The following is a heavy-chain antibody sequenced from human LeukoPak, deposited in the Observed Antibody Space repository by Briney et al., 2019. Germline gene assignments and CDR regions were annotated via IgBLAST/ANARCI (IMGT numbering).Heavy chain of an antibody. Sequence: GGSLRLSCAASGFIFSNYAMQWVRQAPGMGLEWVAFIRYDGGNTYYADSVKGRFTISRDNSKNTLYLQMNSLRAEDTAVYYCANRYCSGGNCYDFDSWGQGTLVTVSS. J-gene: IGHJ4*02. CDR1: GFIFSNYA. D-gene: IGHD2-15*01. CDR2: IRYDGGNT. CDR3: ANRYCSGGNCYDFDS. V-gene: IGHV3-30*02.